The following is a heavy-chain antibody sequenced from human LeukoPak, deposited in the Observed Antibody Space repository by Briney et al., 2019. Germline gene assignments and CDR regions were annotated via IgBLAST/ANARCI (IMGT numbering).Heavy chain of an antibody. V-gene: IGHV1-2*02. J-gene: IGHJ3*02. CDR1: GYTFTANY. D-gene: IGHD3-16*02. CDR3: ARYRCKSTSGCEDTDAFDT. CDR2: LNPNSGAT. Sequence: GASVKVSCKSSGYTFTANYMHWLRQAPGQGLEWMGWLNPNSGATKYAQKFQGRVTMTRDTSINTAYMELSRLTSDDTAVYYCARYRCKSTSGCEDTDAFDTWGQGTMVTVSS.